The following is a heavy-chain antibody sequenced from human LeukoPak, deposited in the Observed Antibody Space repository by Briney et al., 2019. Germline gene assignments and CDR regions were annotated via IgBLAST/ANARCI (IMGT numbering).Heavy chain of an antibody. CDR3: ARYSGSFFYMDV. V-gene: IGHV3-7*01. CDR1: GFTFSSYW. J-gene: IGHJ6*03. D-gene: IGHD1-26*01. CDR2: IKQDGSEK. Sequence: GGSLRLSCAASGFTFSSYWMSWVRQAPGKGLEWVANIKQDGSEKYYVDSVKGRFTISRNNAKNSFYMEMNNLRADDTAVYYCARYSGSFFYMDVWGQGTTVTVSS.